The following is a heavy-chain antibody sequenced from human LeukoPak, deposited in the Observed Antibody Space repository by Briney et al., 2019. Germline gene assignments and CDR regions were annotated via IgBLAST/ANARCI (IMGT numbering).Heavy chain of an antibody. V-gene: IGHV3-66*01. CDR3: ARAERGIAAAKY. Sequence: PGGSLRLSCAASGFTFTSYWMNWVRQAPGKGLEWVSVIYSGGNTYYADSVKGRFTISRDTSKNTLYLQMNSLRVEDTAVYYCARAERGIAAAKYWGQGTLVTVSS. CDR2: IYSGGNT. J-gene: IGHJ4*02. D-gene: IGHD6-13*01. CDR1: GFTFTSYW.